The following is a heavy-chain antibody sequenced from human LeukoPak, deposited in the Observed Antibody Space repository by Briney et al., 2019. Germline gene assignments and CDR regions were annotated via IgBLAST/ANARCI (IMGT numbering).Heavy chain of an antibody. D-gene: IGHD3-22*01. CDR1: GGSISTYY. V-gene: IGHV4-59*01. CDR3: ARGVVTTQFDY. J-gene: IGHJ4*02. Sequence: PSETLSLTCTVSGGSISTYYWSWIRQPPGKGLEWLGFIYYSGSTNYNPSLKSRVTISVDTSKNQFSLKLNSVTAADTAIYYCARGVVTTQFDYWGQGALVTVSS. CDR2: IYYSGST.